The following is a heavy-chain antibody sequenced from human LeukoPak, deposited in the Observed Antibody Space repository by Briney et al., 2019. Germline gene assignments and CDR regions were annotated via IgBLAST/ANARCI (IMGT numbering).Heavy chain of an antibody. J-gene: IGHJ5*02. CDR1: GGSISSYY. D-gene: IGHD6-19*01. CDR2: IYYSGST. CDR3: ARDRRQWLRGPFDP. V-gene: IGHV4-59*01. Sequence: SETLSLTCTVSGGSISSYYWSWIRQPPGKGPEWIGYIYYSGSTNYNPSLKSRVTISVDTSKNQFSLKLRSVTAADTAVYYCARDRRQWLRGPFDPWGQGTLVTVSS.